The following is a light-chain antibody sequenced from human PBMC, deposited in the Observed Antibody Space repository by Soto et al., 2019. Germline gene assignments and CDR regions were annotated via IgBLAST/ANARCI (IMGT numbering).Light chain of an antibody. V-gene: IGLV2-11*01. Sequence: QSVLTQPRSVSGSPGQSVTISCTGTSSDVGGYNYVSWYQHYPGKVPKLIIYDVSKRPSGVPDRFSGSKTGNTASPTISGLQSEDEADYYCCSSAGMYTLVVYGGGTKVTVL. CDR2: DVS. CDR3: CSSAGMYTLVV. J-gene: IGLJ2*01. CDR1: SSDVGGYNY.